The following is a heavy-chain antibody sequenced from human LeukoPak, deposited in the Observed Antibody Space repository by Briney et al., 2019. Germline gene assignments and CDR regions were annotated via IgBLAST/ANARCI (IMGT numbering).Heavy chain of an antibody. CDR2: IYPGDSDT. D-gene: IGHD2-2*01. V-gene: IGHV5-51*01. CDR1: GYSFTSYW. CDR3: ARRVVVPAGDYFDY. J-gene: IGHJ4*02. Sequence: GESLRISCKGSGYSFTSYWIGWERQMPGKGLEWMGIIYPGDSDTRYSPSFQGQVTISADKSIGTAYLQWSSLKASDTAMYYCARRVVVPAGDYFDYWGQGTLVTVSS.